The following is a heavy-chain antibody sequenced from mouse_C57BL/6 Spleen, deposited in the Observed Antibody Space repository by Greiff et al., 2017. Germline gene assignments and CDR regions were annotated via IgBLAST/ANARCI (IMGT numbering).Heavy chain of an antibody. V-gene: IGHV1-18*01. CDR3: ARRKLRLWYFDY. CDR1: GYTFTDYN. J-gene: IGHJ2*01. CDR2: INPNNGGT. Sequence: EVKLQESGPELVKPGASVKIPCKASGYTFTDYNMDWVKQSHGKSLEWIGDINPNNGGTIYNQKFKGKATLTVDKSSSTAYMGLRSLTSEDTAVYYCARRKLRLWYFDYWGQGTTLTVSS. D-gene: IGHD3-2*02.